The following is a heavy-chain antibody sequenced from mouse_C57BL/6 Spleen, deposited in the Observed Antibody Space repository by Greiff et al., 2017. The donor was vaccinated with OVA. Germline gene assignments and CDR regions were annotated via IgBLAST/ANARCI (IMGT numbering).Heavy chain of an antibody. Sequence: VQLQQSGPELVKPGASVKIPCKASGYTFTDYNMDWVKQSHGKSLEWIGDINPNNGGTIYNPKFKGKATLTVDKSTSTAYMERRSLTSEDTAVYYCATSNWDGFAYWGQGTLVTVSA. CDR1: GYTFTDYN. CDR3: ATSNWDGFAY. CDR2: INPNNGGT. D-gene: IGHD4-1*01. J-gene: IGHJ3*01. V-gene: IGHV1-18*01.